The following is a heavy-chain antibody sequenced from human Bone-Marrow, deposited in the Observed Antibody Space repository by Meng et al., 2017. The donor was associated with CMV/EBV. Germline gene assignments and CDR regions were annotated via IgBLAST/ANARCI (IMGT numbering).Heavy chain of an antibody. CDR2: IRYDGSNK. Sequence: GESLKISCAASGFTFSSYGMHWVRQAPGKGLEWVAFIRYDGSNKYYADSVKGRFTISRDNSKNTLYLQMNSLRAEDTAVYYCAPLVQPPRPFADWGQGTRVTGSS. J-gene: IGHJ4*02. D-gene: IGHD1-1*01. CDR3: APLVQPPRPFAD. V-gene: IGHV3-30*02. CDR1: GFTFSSYG.